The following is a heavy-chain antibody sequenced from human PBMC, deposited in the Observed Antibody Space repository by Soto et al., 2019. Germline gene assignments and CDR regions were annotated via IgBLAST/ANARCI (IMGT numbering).Heavy chain of an antibody. CDR1: GFTFDDYA. D-gene: IGHD5-18*01. V-gene: IGHV3-9*01. CDR3: AKVPRKTDTAMVYYYYGMDV. Sequence: PGGSLRLSCAASGFTFDDYAMHWVRQAPGKGLEWVSGISWNSGSIGYADSVKGRFTISRDNAKNSLYLQMNSLRAEDTAVYYCAKVPRKTDTAMVYYYYGMDVWGQGTTVTVSS. J-gene: IGHJ6*02. CDR2: ISWNSGSI.